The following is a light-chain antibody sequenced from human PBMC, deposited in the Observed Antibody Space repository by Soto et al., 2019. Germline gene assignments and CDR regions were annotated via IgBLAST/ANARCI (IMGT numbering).Light chain of an antibody. CDR3: GTWDSSLSAGV. V-gene: IGLV1-51*01. CDR2: GNH. CDR1: SSNIGNNY. Sequence: QSVLTQPPSVSAAPGQKVTISCIGSSSNIGNNYVSWCQHLPGTTPKLLIFGNHERPSGIPDRFSGSKSGTSATLGITGLQPGDEADYYCGTWDSSLSAGVFGGGTKVTVL. J-gene: IGLJ2*01.